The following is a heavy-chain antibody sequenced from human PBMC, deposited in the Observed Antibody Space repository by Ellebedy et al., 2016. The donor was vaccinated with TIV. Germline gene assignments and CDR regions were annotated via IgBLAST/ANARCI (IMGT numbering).Heavy chain of an antibody. Sequence: AASVKVSCKASGYTFSTYYMHWVRQAPGQGLEWLGIINPSGGSTTYAQNLQGRVTMTRDTSTTTVYMELSSLRSEDTAVYYCARDEGIAVAGTFDYWGQGTLVTVSS. J-gene: IGHJ4*02. CDR1: GYTFSTYY. D-gene: IGHD6-19*01. CDR3: ARDEGIAVAGTFDY. CDR2: INPSGGST. V-gene: IGHV1-46*04.